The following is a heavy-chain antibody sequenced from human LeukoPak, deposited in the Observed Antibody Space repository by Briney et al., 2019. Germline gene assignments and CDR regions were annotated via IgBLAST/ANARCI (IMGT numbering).Heavy chain of an antibody. CDR1: GFTFSSYG. Sequence: GGSLRLSCAASGFTFSSYGMSWVRQAPGKGLEWVSVISNSGGSTDYADYVKGRFTISRDNAKNTLYLQMNSLRAGDTAVYYCAKGSKLVVITRDHYMAVWGKGTTVTISS. J-gene: IGHJ6*03. V-gene: IGHV3-23*01. D-gene: IGHD3-22*01. CDR3: AKGSKLVVITRDHYMAV. CDR2: ISNSGGST.